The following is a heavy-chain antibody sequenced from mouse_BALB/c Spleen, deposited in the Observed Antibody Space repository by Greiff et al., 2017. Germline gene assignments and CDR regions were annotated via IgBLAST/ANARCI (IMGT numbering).Heavy chain of an antibody. Sequence: EVQLVESGGGLVKPGGSLKLSCAASGFTFSSYAMPWVRQTPEKRLEWVGTISTGGSTYYHDSVMDRFTIARDNARNILYLQMSSLRSEDTAMYYCARGDGNYEWFAYWGQGTLVTVSA. D-gene: IGHD2-1*01. V-gene: IGHV5-6-5*01. CDR2: ISTGGST. CDR1: GFTFSSYA. J-gene: IGHJ3*01. CDR3: ARGDGNYEWFAY.